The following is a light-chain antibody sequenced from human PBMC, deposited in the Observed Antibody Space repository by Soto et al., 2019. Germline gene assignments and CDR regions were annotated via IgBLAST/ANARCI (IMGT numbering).Light chain of an antibody. Sequence: EIVMTQSPATLSVSPGERATLSCRASQSVSSNLAWYQQKPGQAPRLLIYGAYTRATGIPARFSGSGSGTEFTLTISILQSEDFAVYYCQHYNNWPPLTFGGGTKVEIK. J-gene: IGKJ4*01. CDR1: QSVSSN. V-gene: IGKV3-15*01. CDR3: QHYNNWPPLT. CDR2: GAY.